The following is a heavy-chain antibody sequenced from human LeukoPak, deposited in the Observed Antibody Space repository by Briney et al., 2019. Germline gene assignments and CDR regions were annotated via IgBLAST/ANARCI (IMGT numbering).Heavy chain of an antibody. V-gene: IGHV4-30-2*01. CDR2: IYHSGST. Sequence: PSETLSLTCAVSGGSISSGGYSWSWIRQPPGKGLEWIGYIYHSGSTYYNPPLKSRVTISVDRSKNQFSLKLSSVTAADTAVYYCARGEVLGYCSGGSCYGFDYWGQGTLVTVSS. CDR3: ARGEVLGYCSGGSCYGFDY. J-gene: IGHJ4*02. CDR1: GGSISSGGYS. D-gene: IGHD2-15*01.